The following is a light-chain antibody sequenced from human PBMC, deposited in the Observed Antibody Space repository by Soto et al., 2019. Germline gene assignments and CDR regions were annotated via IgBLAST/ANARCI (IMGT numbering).Light chain of an antibody. V-gene: IGKV3-15*01. CDR3: QQYNNWPPIT. CDR2: GAS. Sequence: DIVLTQSPGTLSLSPGERATLSCRSSQSVSSSYLAWYQKKPGQAPRLFVYGASSRATGIPARFSGSGSGTELTLIISSLQSEDFAVYYCQQYNNWPPITFGQGTRLEI. J-gene: IGKJ5*01. CDR1: QSVSSS.